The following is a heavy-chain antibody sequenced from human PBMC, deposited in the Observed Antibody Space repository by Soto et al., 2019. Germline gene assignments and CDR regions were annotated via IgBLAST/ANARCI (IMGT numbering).Heavy chain of an antibody. CDR3: ARHVGSTPPRNSRITMVRGVPQHPFDH. D-gene: IGHD3-10*01. J-gene: IGHJ4*02. CDR1: GGSISSYY. Sequence: SETLSLTCTVSGGSISSYYWSWIRQLPGKGLERIGYIYYSGSTNYNPSLKSRVTISVDTSKNQFSLKLSSVTAADTAVYYFARHVGSTPPRNSRITMVRGVPQHPFDHWGQGTLVTVSS. CDR2: IYYSGST. V-gene: IGHV4-59*08.